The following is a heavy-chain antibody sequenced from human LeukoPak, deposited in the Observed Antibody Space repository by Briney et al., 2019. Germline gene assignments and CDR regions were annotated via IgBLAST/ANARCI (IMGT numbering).Heavy chain of an antibody. J-gene: IGHJ4*02. D-gene: IGHD1-26*01. CDR3: ASGPLYYFDY. V-gene: IGHV1-24*01. CDR1: GYTFTSYY. CDR2: FDPEDGET. Sequence: ASVKVSCKASGYTFTSYYMHWVRQAPGKGLEWMGGFDPEDGETIYAQKFQGRVTMTEDTSTDTAYMELSSLRSEDTAVYYCASGPLYYFDYWGQGTLVTVSS.